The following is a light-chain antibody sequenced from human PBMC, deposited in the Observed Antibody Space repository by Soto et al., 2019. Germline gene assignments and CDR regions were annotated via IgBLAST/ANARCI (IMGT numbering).Light chain of an antibody. CDR2: GAS. Sequence: EIEMTQSPATLSLSPGEGATLSCSTSQSFGYSLAWYQQKPGLAPRLLIYGASTRVTGIPDRFSGSGCGTEFTLTIRSLQSEDFSVYYCQQYKNWPGYTFGQGTKLEIK. V-gene: IGKV3-15*01. CDR1: QSFGYS. CDR3: QQYKNWPGYT. J-gene: IGKJ2*01.